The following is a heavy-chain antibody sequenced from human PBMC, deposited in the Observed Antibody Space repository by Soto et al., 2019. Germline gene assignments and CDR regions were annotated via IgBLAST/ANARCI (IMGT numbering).Heavy chain of an antibody. CDR1: GFAFKYAR. J-gene: IGHJ3*01. CDR3: TTDWVSGTHYALAFDV. D-gene: IGHD1-26*01. CDR2: IRSNIDGATT. V-gene: IGHV3-15*01. Sequence: EVLLVESGGGLVKPGGSLRLSCAASGFAFKYARMTWVRQAPGKGLEWVGHIRSNIDGATTAYAAPVKGRFTISRDESKNTVDLQMHSLITEDTAVYYCTTDWVSGTHYALAFDVWGQGTMVTVSS.